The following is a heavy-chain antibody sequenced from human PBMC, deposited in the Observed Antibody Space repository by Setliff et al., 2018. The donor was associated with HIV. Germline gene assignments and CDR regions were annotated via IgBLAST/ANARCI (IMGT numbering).Heavy chain of an antibody. CDR1: GYSFSSYG. V-gene: IGHV1-18*01. J-gene: IGHJ4*02. CDR2: MSTDNGNT. CDR3: ARSDGLGINSRFDS. D-gene: IGHD3-10*01. Sequence: ASVKVSCKASGYSFSSYGIGWVRLAPGQGLEWMGWMSTDNGNTNYAQKVQGRVTMTTDTGTRTAYMELRSLTSEDTAVYYCARSDGLGINSRFDSWGQGTLVTVSS.